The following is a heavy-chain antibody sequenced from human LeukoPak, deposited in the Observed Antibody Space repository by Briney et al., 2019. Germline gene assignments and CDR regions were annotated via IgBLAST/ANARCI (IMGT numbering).Heavy chain of an antibody. CDR3: ARGGCSSTSCYDPYSWFDP. Sequence: PSETLSLTCAVYGGSFSGYYWSWIRQPPGKGLEWIGEINHSGSTNYNPSLKSRVTISVDTSKNQFSLKLGSVTAADTAVYYCARGGCSSTSCYDPYSWFDPWGQGPLVTVSS. CDR1: GGSFSGYY. J-gene: IGHJ5*02. V-gene: IGHV4-34*01. CDR2: INHSGST. D-gene: IGHD2-2*01.